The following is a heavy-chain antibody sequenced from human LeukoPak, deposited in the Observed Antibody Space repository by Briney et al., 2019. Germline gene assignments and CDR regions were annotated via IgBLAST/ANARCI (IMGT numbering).Heavy chain of an antibody. CDR2: ISSNGGST. V-gene: IGHV3-64*01. D-gene: IGHD5-18*01. J-gene: IGHJ4*02. Sequence: PGGSLRLSCAASGFTFSSYAMHWVRQAPGKGLEHVSAISSNGGSTYYANSVKGRFTISRDNSLNTLYLQMGSLRAEDMAVYYCARAGPGLQLWLLFDYWGQGTLVTVSS. CDR3: ARAGPGLQLWLLFDY. CDR1: GFTFSSYA.